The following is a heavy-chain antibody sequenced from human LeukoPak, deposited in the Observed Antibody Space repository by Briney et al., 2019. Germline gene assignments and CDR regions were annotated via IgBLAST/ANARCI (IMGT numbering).Heavy chain of an antibody. V-gene: IGHV4-34*01. CDR3: AREVVVVPAAIRGFEP. Sequence: SETLSLTCAVYGGSFSGYYWSWIRQPPGKGLEWIGEINHSGSTNYNPSLKSRVTISVDTSKNQFSLKLSSVTAADTAVYYCAREVVVVPAAIRGFEPWGQGTLVTISS. CDR1: GGSFSGYY. J-gene: IGHJ5*02. CDR2: INHSGST. D-gene: IGHD2-2*02.